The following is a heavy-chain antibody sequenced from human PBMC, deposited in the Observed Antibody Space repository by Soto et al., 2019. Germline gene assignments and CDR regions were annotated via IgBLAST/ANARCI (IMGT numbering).Heavy chain of an antibody. CDR2: ISAYNGNT. CDR1: GYSFTNYG. D-gene: IGHD6-19*01. CDR3: ARDRGVAPPVAGNTHYYYYMDV. V-gene: IGHV1-18*01. J-gene: IGHJ6*03. Sequence: QDQLVQSGVEVKKPGASVKVSCKASGYSFTNYGITWVRQAPGQGYEWMGWISAYNGNTKYVQKLQGRVTMTTDPSTSTAYLELRSLTSDDTAVYYCARDRGVAPPVAGNTHYYYYMDVWGKGTTVTVSS.